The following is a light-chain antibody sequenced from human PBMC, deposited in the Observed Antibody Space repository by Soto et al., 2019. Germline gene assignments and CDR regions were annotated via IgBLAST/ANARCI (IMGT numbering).Light chain of an antibody. CDR3: QSYDSSLSGVV. Sequence: QSVLTQPPSVSGAPGQRVTISCTGSSSNVGAGYDVHWYQQLPGTAPKLLRYGDSNRPSGVPDRFSGSKSGTSASLAITGLQAEDEADYYCQSYDSSLSGVVFGGGTKLTVL. J-gene: IGLJ2*01. CDR1: SSNVGAGYD. V-gene: IGLV1-40*01. CDR2: GDS.